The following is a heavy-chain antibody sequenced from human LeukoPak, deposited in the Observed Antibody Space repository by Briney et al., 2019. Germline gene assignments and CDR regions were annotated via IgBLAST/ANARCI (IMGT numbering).Heavy chain of an antibody. CDR2: ITGSSSYI. V-gene: IGHV3-21*01. CDR1: GFTFSSYS. D-gene: IGHD1-7*01. CDR3: ARAQVGNYVFYYYYMDV. J-gene: IGHJ6*03. Sequence: KPGGSLRLSCAASGFTFSSYSMHWVRQAPGKGLEWVSSITGSSSYIYYADSVKGRFTISRDNANNSLYLQMNSLRADDTAVYYCARAQVGNYVFYYYYMDVWGKGTTVTVSS.